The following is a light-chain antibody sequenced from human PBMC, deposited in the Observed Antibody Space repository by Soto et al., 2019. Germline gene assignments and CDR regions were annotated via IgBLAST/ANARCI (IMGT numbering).Light chain of an antibody. CDR3: QQSYRTPLT. Sequence: DIQMTQSPSSLSASVGDRVIITCRASQSVSSHLNWYQQKPGKAPKLLIYAASSLQSGVSSRFSGSGSGTDFTLTISSLQPEDFATYYCQQSYRTPLTFGGGTKVEIK. CDR2: AAS. V-gene: IGKV1-39*01. J-gene: IGKJ4*01. CDR1: QSVSSH.